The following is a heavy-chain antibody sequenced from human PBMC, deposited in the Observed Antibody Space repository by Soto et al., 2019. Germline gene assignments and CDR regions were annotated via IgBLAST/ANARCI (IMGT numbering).Heavy chain of an antibody. CDR3: ASSGYCSGGSCYGLFDY. CDR1: GGTFSSYT. J-gene: IGHJ4*02. D-gene: IGHD2-15*01. Sequence: QVQLVQSGAEVKKPGSSVKVSCKASGGTFSSYTISWVRQAPGQGLEWMGRIIPILGIANYAQKFQGRVTITADKSTSTAYMQLSSLRSEDTAVYYCASSGYCSGGSCYGLFDYSGQGTLVTLSS. CDR2: IIPILGIA. V-gene: IGHV1-69*02.